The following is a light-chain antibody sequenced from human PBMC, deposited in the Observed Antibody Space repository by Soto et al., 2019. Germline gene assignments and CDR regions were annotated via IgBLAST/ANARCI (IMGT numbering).Light chain of an antibody. Sequence: QSALTQPASVSGSPGQSITISCTGTSSDVGNYNLVSWYQQFLGKAPKLIIYEGSRRPSGVSNRFSGSKSGNTASLTISGLQAEDEADYYCCSYAGSFTFDVFGGGTKLTVL. J-gene: IGLJ2*01. CDR2: EGS. CDR1: SSDVGNYNL. V-gene: IGLV2-23*03. CDR3: CSYAGSFTFDV.